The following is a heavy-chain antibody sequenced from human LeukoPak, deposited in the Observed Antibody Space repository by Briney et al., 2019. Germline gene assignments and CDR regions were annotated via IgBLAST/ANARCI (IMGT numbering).Heavy chain of an antibody. V-gene: IGHV3-7*01. D-gene: IGHD2-15*01. CDR2: IKQDGSEK. J-gene: IGHJ6*03. CDR1: GFTFSSYW. Sequence: GGSLRLSCAASGFTFSSYWMSWVRQAPGKGLEWVANIKQDGSEKYYVDSEKGRFTISRDNAKNSLYLQMNSLRAEDTAVYYCARVQRGDIVVGRVYYYYYMDVWGKGTTVTVSS. CDR3: ARVQRGDIVVGRVYYYYYMDV.